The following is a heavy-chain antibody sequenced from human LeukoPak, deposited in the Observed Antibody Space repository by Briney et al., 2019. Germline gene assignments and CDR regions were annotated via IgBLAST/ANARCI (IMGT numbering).Heavy chain of an antibody. CDR3: ARAGLDTAMATAWTMDY. CDR2: IYYSGST. D-gene: IGHD5-18*01. V-gene: IGHV4-59*01. J-gene: IGHJ4*02. Sequence: SETLSLTCTVSGGSISSYYWSWIRQPPGKGQEWIGYIYYSGSTNYNPSLKSRVTISVDTSKNQFSLKLSSVTAADTAVYYCARAGLDTAMATAWTMDYWGQGTLVTVSS. CDR1: GGSISSYY.